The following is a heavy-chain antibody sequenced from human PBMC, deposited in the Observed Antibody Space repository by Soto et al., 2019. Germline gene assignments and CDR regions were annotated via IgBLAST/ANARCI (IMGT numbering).Heavy chain of an antibody. V-gene: IGHV3-23*01. D-gene: IGHD6-19*01. CDR1: GFTFTNFS. CDR2: IGSGSLGT. CDR3: AAPRQPVPRTRYFDP. J-gene: IGHJ5*02. Sequence: GGSLRLSCAASGFTFTNFSISWVRQAPWKGLEWVAAIGSGSLGTHYADSVEGRFTISRDDSKKNLYLQMNSLTAADTAVCYCAAPRQPVPRTRYFDPCGQGTPVPVCS.